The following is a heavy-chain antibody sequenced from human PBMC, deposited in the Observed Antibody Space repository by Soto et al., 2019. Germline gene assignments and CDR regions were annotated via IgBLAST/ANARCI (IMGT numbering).Heavy chain of an antibody. CDR1: AYTFTSYD. Sequence: ASEKVSSRASAYTFTSYDINRVRQATGQGLEWMGWMNPNSGNTGYAQKFQGRVTMTRNTSISTAYMELSSLRSEDTAVYYCARETRSGGSLSLDYWGQGTLVTVSS. J-gene: IGHJ4*02. V-gene: IGHV1-8*02. CDR3: ARETRSGGSLSLDY. CDR2: MNPNSGNT. D-gene: IGHD2-15*01.